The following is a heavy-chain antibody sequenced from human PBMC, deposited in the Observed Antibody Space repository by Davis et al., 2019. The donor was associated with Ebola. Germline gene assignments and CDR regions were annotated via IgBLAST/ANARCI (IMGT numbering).Heavy chain of an antibody. Sequence: AASVKVSCKASGYTITSYAVNWVRQAPGQGLEWMGWISAYNGNTNYAQMLQGRVTMTTDTSTSTAYMELRSLRSDDTAVYYCARRTYDFWSGRSFDYWGQGTLVTVSS. CDR3: ARRTYDFWSGRSFDY. CDR2: ISAYNGNT. D-gene: IGHD3-3*01. CDR1: GYTITSYA. V-gene: IGHV1-18*01. J-gene: IGHJ4*02.